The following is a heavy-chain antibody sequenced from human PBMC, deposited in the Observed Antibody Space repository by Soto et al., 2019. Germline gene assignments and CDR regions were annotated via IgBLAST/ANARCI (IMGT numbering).Heavy chain of an antibody. Sequence: QVQLVQSGAEVKKPGSSVKVSCKASGGTFSSYAIGWVRQAPGQGLEWMGGIIPIFGTANYAQKFQGRVTITADESTSTAYMELSSLRSEDTAVYYCARELDFWSGYYTEGNWFDPWGQGTLVTVSS. V-gene: IGHV1-69*01. D-gene: IGHD3-3*01. J-gene: IGHJ5*02. CDR2: IIPIFGTA. CDR3: ARELDFWSGYYTEGNWFDP. CDR1: GGTFSSYA.